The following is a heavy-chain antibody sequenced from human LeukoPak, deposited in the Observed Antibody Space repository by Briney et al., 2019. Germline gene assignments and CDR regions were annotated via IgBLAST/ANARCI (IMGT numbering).Heavy chain of an antibody. CDR3: ARETITMIVGNWFNP. V-gene: IGHV4-61*02. J-gene: IGHJ5*02. CDR2: IYTSGST. D-gene: IGHD3-22*01. Sequence: SQTLSLTCTVSGGSISSGSYYWSWIRQPAGKGLEWIGRIYTSGSTNYNPSLKSRVTISVDTSKNQFSLKLSSVTAADTAVYYCARETITMIVGNWFNPWGQGTLVTVSS. CDR1: GGSISSGSYY.